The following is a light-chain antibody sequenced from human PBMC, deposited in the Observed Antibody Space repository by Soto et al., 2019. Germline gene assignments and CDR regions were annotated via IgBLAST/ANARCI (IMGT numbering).Light chain of an antibody. V-gene: IGKV1-5*01. J-gene: IGKJ1*01. Sequence: DIQMTQSPSTLSASVGDRVTFTCRASQSVSIWLAWYQQKPGKAPKLLISGASTLESGVPSRFSGSGSGTEFTLTISSLQPDDFVTYYCQQYKNYLTFGQGTKVEIK. CDR3: QQYKNYLT. CDR1: QSVSIW. CDR2: GAS.